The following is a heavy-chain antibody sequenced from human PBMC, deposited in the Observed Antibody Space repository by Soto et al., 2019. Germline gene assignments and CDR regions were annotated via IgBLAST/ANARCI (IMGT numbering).Heavy chain of an antibody. CDR1: GGSISSGNFY. CDR3: AHDSHGGNTYFDL. CDR2: IYFSGST. J-gene: IGHJ4*02. V-gene: IGHV4-30-4*01. D-gene: IGHD1-26*01. Sequence: VQLQESGPGLVRPSETLSLTCTVFGGSISSGNFYWSWIRQPPGKGLEWIGYIYFSGSTSYSPSLKSRLTISLNTSNNQFSLKLTSVTAADTAVYYCAHDSHGGNTYFDLWGQGALVTVSS.